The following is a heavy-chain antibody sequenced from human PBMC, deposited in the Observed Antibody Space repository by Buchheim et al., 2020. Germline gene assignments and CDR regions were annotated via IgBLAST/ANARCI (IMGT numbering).Heavy chain of an antibody. CDR2: INPNGGGA. V-gene: IGHV1-2*02. Sequence: QVQLVQSGAEVMKPGASVKVSCKTSGYTFAGYYIHWVRQAPGQGLEWMGLINPNGGGANYAQNLQGRVTMTRDTSINTAYMELSSLTSDDTAVYYCARVSRPVYSGSYPGGYYFDYWGQGTL. J-gene: IGHJ4*02. D-gene: IGHD1-26*01. CDR1: GYTFAGYY. CDR3: ARVSRPVYSGSYPGGYYFDY.